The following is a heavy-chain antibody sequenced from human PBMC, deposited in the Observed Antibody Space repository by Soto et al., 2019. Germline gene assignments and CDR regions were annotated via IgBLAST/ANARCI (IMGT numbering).Heavy chain of an antibody. CDR2: INHSGST. J-gene: IGHJ3*02. V-gene: IGHV4-34*01. Sequence: QVQLQQWGAGLLKPSETLSLTCAVYGGSFSGYYWSWIRQPPGKGLEWIGEINHSGSTNYNPSLKSRVTISVDTSKNQFSLKLSSVTAADTAVYYRARGVVVTARNAFDIWGQGTMVTVPS. CDR1: GGSFSGYY. CDR3: ARGVVVTARNAFDI. D-gene: IGHD2-21*02.